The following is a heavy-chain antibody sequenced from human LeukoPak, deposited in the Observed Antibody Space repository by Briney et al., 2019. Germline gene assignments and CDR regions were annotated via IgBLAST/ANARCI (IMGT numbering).Heavy chain of an antibody. CDR2: TSGSGGST. D-gene: IGHD6-13*01. CDR1: GFTFSSYA. J-gene: IGHJ3*02. Sequence: GGSLRLSCAASGFTFSSYAMSWVRQAPGKGLEWVSATSGSGGSTYYADSVKGRFTISRDNSKNTLYLQMNSLRAEDTAVYYCAKKSGVAAAVSGSFDIWGQGTMVTVSS. V-gene: IGHV3-23*01. CDR3: AKKSGVAAAVSGSFDI.